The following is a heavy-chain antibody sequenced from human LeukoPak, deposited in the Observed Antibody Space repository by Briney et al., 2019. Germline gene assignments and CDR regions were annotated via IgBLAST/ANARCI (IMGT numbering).Heavy chain of an antibody. CDR1: GFTFSSYG. CDR3: AKEGGFRRLLWFGELYFDY. D-gene: IGHD3-10*01. V-gene: IGHV3-23*01. CDR2: ISGSGGST. Sequence: PGGSLRLSCAASGFTFSSYGMSWVRQAPGKGLEWVSAISGSGGSTYYADSVKGRFTISRDNSKNTLYLQMNSLRAEDTAVYYCAKEGGFRRLLWFGELYFDYWGQGTLVTVSS. J-gene: IGHJ4*02.